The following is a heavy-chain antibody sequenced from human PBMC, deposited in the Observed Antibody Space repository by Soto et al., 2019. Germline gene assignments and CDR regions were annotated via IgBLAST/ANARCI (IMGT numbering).Heavy chain of an antibody. V-gene: IGHV4-34*01. J-gene: IGHJ4*02. CDR2: INHSGST. CDR3: ARNGYGSGSYYPNFDY. CDR1: GGSFSGYY. Sequence: PSETLSLTCAVYGGSFSGYYWSWIRQPPGKGLEWLGEINHSGSTSYNPSLKSRVTISVDTSKNQFSLKLGSVTAADTAVYYCARNGYGSGSYYPNFDYWGQGTLVTVSS. D-gene: IGHD3-10*01.